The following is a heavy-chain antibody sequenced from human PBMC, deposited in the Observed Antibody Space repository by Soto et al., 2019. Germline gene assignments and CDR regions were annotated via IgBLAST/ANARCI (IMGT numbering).Heavy chain of an antibody. CDR1: GGSIYSDHW. Sequence: NPAETLCLTCTVSGGSIYSDHWWSWVRQSPGKGLEWIGEIFRTGYTNYSPSLTGRVTISXXXSXXXXSLTXTXXTAXDPAIYFCARDYAGSSGHYDFWGRGTQVTVSS. CDR3: ARDYAGSSGHYDF. CDR2: IFRTGYT. D-gene: IGHD3-22*01. J-gene: IGHJ4*02. V-gene: IGHV4-4*01.